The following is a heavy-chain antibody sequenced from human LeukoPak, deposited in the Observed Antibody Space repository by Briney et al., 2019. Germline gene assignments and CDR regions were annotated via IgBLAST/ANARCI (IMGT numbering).Heavy chain of an antibody. Sequence: SETLSLTCTVSGGSISSYYWSWIRQPPGKGLEWIGYIYYSGSTNYNPSLKSRVTISVDTSKNQFSLKLSSVTAADTAVYYRARSNYYDSSGYYLPLDYWGQGTLVTVSS. CDR1: GGSISSYY. V-gene: IGHV4-59*08. J-gene: IGHJ4*02. CDR3: ARSNYYDSSGYYLPLDY. D-gene: IGHD3-22*01. CDR2: IYYSGST.